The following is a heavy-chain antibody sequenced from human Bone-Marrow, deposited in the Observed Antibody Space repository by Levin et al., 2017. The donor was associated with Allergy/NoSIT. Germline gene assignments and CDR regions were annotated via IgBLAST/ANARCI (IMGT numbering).Heavy chain of an antibody. V-gene: IGHV3-30*18. CDR1: GFTLSGYA. D-gene: IGHD4/OR15-4a*01. CDR2: ITYDGGDQ. Sequence: PGGSLRLSCAASGFTLSGYAMHWVRQAPGRGLEWVAGITYDGGDQYYGDSVRGRFTLSRDHSRNTLYRQMNNLRPDDTAVYFCEKGGANIFVSSDSWGQGTLVSVSS. J-gene: IGHJ4*02. CDR3: EKGGANIFVSSDS.